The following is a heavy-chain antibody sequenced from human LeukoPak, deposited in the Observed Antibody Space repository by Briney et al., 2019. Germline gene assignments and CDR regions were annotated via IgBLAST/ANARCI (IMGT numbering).Heavy chain of an antibody. CDR1: GGSISISSDY. D-gene: IGHD1-26*01. J-gene: IGHJ4*02. V-gene: IGHV4-39*01. CDR2: IYYSGST. CDR3: ARRVPKRSYYLDD. Sequence: SETLSLTCTVSGGSISISSDYWGWIRQPPGKGLEWIGSIYYSGSTNYNPSLKSRVTMSVDTSKNQFSLKLSSATAADTAVYYCARRVPKRSYYLDDWGQGTLVTVSS.